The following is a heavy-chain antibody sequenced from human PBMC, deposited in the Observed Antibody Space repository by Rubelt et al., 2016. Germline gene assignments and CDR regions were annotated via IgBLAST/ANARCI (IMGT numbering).Heavy chain of an antibody. Sequence: GLEWIGEINHSGSTNYNPSLKSRVTISVDTSKNQFSLKLSSVTAADTAVYYCARHQLYDILTGLYGMDVWGQGTTVTVSS. CDR3: ARHQLYDILTGLYGMDV. V-gene: IGHV4-34*01. CDR2: INHSGST. J-gene: IGHJ6*02. D-gene: IGHD3-9*01.